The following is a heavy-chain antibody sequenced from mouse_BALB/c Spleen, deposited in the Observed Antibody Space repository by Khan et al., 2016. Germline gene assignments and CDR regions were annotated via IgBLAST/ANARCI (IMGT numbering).Heavy chain of an antibody. CDR3: TILYYYGCSDY. D-gene: IGHD1-1*01. J-gene: IGHJ2*01. V-gene: IGHV4-1*02. CDR1: GFAFSSYW. CDR2: INPDSSKI. Sequence: EVKLLESGGGLVQPGGSLKLSCAASGFAFSSYWMSWVRQAPGRGLEWIGDINPDSSKINYKQSLKDKFIITRDNAKNTLYLQLSNLRSEDTADYYGTILYYYGCSDYWGQGTPITVSA.